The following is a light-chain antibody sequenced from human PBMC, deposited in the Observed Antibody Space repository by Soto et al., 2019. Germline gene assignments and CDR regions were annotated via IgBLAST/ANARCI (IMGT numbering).Light chain of an antibody. CDR2: EVN. Sequence: QSALTQPPSASGFPGQSVTISCTGTSSAFVGYIYVSWYQHHPGKASKLIIHEVNMRPSGFLNRFSGSKFGNTASLTVSGLQAEDEADYYCSSYAGIYNYLFGTGTKVTVL. CDR1: SSAFVGYIY. CDR3: SSYAGIYNYL. J-gene: IGLJ1*01. V-gene: IGLV2-8*01.